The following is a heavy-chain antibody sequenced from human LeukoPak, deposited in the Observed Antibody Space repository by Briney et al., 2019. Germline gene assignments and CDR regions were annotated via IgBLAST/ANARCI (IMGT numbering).Heavy chain of an antibody. CDR3: ARAYDSSGYYDY. J-gene: IGHJ4*02. CDR1: GGSFSGYY. D-gene: IGHD3-22*01. Sequence: SETLSLTCAVYGGSFSGYYWSWIRQPPGKRLEWIGEINHSGSTNYNPSLKSRVTVSVDTSKNQFSLKLSSVTAADTAVYYCARAYDSSGYYDYWGQGTLVTVSS. V-gene: IGHV4-34*01. CDR2: INHSGST.